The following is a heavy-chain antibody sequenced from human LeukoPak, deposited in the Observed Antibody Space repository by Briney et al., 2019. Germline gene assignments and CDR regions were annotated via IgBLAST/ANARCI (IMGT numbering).Heavy chain of an antibody. CDR2: IIPIFGTA. Sequence: SVKVSCKGSGGTFSSYAISWVRQAPGQGLEWMGGIIPIFGTANYAQKFQGRVTITTDESTSTAYMELSSLRSEDTAVYYCARRNGKGFGTGTTAGAFDIWGQGTMVTVSS. CDR1: GGTFSSYA. D-gene: IGHD1-1*01. J-gene: IGHJ3*02. CDR3: ARRNGKGFGTGTTAGAFDI. V-gene: IGHV1-69*05.